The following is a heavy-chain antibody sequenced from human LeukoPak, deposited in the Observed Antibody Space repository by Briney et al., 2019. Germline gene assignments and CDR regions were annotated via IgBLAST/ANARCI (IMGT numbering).Heavy chain of an antibody. CDR2: IKQDGSEK. D-gene: IGHD3-16*02. Sequence: PGGSLRLSCAASGFTFSSHWMSWVRQAPGKGLEWVANIKQDGSEKYYVDSVKGRFTISRDNAKNSLYLQMNSLRAEDTAVYYCARDGDYDYVWGSYRYPPFDYWGQGTLVTVSS. CDR1: GFTFSSHW. V-gene: IGHV3-7*01. J-gene: IGHJ4*02. CDR3: ARDGDYDYVWGSYRYPPFDY.